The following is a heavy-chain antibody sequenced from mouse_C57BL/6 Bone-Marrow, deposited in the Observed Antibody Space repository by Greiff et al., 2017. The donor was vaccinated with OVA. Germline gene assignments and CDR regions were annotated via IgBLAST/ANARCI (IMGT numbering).Heavy chain of an antibody. V-gene: IGHV5-4*01. CDR1: GFTFSSYA. CDR3: ARGSLSTMVTYYAMDY. Sequence: EVQLMESGGGLVKPGGSLKLSCAASGFTFSSYAMSWVRQTPEKRLEWVATISDGGSYTYYPDNVKGRFTISRDNAKNNLYLQMSHLKSEDTAMYYCARGSLSTMVTYYAMDYWGQGTSVTVSS. D-gene: IGHD2-2*01. J-gene: IGHJ4*01. CDR2: ISDGGSYT.